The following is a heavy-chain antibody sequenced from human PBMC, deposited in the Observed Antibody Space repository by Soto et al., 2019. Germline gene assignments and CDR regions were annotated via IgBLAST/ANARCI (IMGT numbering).Heavy chain of an antibody. Sequence: QVQLEQWGAGLLKPLETLSLTCAVYGGSFSESHWSWVRQPPGKGLEWIGEIDHSGSTNYNPSLKTRDSTSLDTSLNQCSLKWTSLTAADTAVYYCAKGGTYSWKLLAYWGQGTLFTVS. V-gene: IGHV4-34*01. J-gene: IGHJ4*02. CDR2: IDHSGST. CDR3: AKGGTYSWKLLAY. CDR1: GGSFSESH. D-gene: IGHD1-1*01.